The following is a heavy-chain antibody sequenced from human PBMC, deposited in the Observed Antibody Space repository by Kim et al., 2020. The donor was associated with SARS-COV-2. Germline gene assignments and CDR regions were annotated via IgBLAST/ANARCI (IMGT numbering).Heavy chain of an antibody. V-gene: IGHV3-23*01. D-gene: IGHD3-10*01. CDR3: AKDPPDVVRGVH. J-gene: IGHJ4*02. CDR1: GFAFSTYA. CDR2: IGPGGAIT. Sequence: GGSLRLSCAASGFAFSTYAMSWVRQAPGTGLEWVSVIGPGGAITYYADSVKGRFTISRDNSKNSLYLQMNSLRAEDTAVYYCAKDPPDVVRGVHWGQGTLVTVSS.